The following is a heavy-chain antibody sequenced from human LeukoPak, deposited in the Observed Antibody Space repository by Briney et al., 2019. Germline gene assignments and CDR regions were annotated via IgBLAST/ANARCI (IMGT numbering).Heavy chain of an antibody. J-gene: IGHJ4*02. Sequence: GGSLRLSCAASGFTFSSYSMNWVRQAPGEGLEWVSSISSSSSYIYYADSVKGRFTISRDNAKNSLYLQMNSLRAEDTAVYYCARVSYGDSGYFDYWGQGTLVTVSS. V-gene: IGHV3-21*01. CDR2: ISSSSSYI. CDR3: ARVSYGDSGYFDY. D-gene: IGHD4-17*01. CDR1: GFTFSSYS.